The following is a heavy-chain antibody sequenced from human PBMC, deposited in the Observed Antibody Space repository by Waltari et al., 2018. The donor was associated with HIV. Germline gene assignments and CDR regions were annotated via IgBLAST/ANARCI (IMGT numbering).Heavy chain of an antibody. J-gene: IGHJ4*02. CDR2: IRSKPYGGTR. Sequence: EVHLVESGGGLVQPGRSLRLSCKASGFNFGAYDGTWFRQAPGKGLEWVGFIRSKPYGGTREYAASVKGRFTISRDDSKNIAFLQMDSLKIEDTAVYYCARGVNLRCTGDCYSAYWGQGTLVTVSS. CDR1: GFNFGAYD. V-gene: IGHV3-49*03. D-gene: IGHD2-21*02. CDR3: ARGVNLRCTGDCYSAY.